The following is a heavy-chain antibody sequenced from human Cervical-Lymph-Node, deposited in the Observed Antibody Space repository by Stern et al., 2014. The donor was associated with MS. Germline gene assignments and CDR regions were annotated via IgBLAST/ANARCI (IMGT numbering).Heavy chain of an antibody. V-gene: IGHV6-1*01. CDR3: AREGGDGGYDLLDAFDI. CDR1: GDSVSSNSAA. J-gene: IGHJ3*02. Sequence: QVQLGQSGPGLVKPSQTLSLTCAISGDSVSSNSAAWNWIRQSPSRGLEWLGRTYYRSKWYNDYAVSVKSRITTNPDTSKNQFSLQLNSVTPEDTAVYYCAREGGDGGYDLLDAFDIWGQGTMVTVSS. CDR2: TYYRSKWYN. D-gene: IGHD5-12*01.